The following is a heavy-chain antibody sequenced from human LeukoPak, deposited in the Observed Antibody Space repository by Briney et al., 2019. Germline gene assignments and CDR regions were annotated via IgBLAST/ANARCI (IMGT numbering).Heavy chain of an antibody. J-gene: IGHJ4*02. Sequence: SETLSLTCSFSGDSISTDYWSWIRQSPGKGLEWIGHIYSSGNTDYNSSLKSRVTISVDTSKSQFSLRLSSVTAADTAVYYCARLRWQLVGPYFDYWGQGILVTVSS. V-gene: IGHV4-59*01. CDR1: GDSISTDY. CDR3: ARLRWQLVGPYFDY. D-gene: IGHD1-26*01. CDR2: IYSSGNT.